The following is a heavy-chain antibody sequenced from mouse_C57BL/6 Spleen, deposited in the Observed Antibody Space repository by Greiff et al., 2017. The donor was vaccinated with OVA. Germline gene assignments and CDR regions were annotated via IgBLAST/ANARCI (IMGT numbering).Heavy chain of an antibody. CDR3: ARKIYGNYDYARDY. J-gene: IGHJ4*01. CDR2: IWSGGST. V-gene: IGHV2-2*01. Sequence: QVQLKESGPGLVQPSQSLSITCTVSGFSLTSYGVHWVRQSPGKGLEWLGVIWSGGSTDYNAAFISRLSISKDNSKSQVFFKMNSLQADDTAIYYCARKIYGNYDYARDYWGQGTSVTVSS. CDR1: GFSLTSYG. D-gene: IGHD2-1*01.